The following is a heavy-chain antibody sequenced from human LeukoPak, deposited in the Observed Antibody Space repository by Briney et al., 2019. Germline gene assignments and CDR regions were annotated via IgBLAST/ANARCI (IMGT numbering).Heavy chain of an antibody. V-gene: IGHV3-30*04. J-gene: IGHJ4*02. CDR3: ARDYLIESFDY. Sequence: PGRSLRLSCAASGFTFSTYAMHWVRQAPGKGLEWVAVISYDGSNKYYADSVKGRFTISRDNSKDTLNLQMNSLRAEDTAVYYCARDYLIESFDYWGQGTLVTVSS. D-gene: IGHD2/OR15-2a*01. CDR1: GFTFSTYA. CDR2: ISYDGSNK.